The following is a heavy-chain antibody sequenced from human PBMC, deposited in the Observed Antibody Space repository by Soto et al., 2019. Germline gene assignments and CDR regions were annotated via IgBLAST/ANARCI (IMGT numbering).Heavy chain of an antibody. J-gene: IGHJ6*02. CDR2: ISGNGDSA. Sequence: GGSLRLSCVGSGFTFGNHAMDWVRQAPGEGLEWVSAISGNGDSAYYADSVKGRFTISRDNSKNTLYLQMNSLRAEETAVYFCAKETTGRLFVDTWGPGTTVTVSS. D-gene: IGHD1-26*01. CDR3: AKETTGRLFVDT. CDR1: GFTFGNHA. V-gene: IGHV3-23*01.